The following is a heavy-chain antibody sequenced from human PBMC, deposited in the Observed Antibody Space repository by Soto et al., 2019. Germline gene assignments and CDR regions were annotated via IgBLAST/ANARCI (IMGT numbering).Heavy chain of an antibody. CDR3: ARDKYDFWSGHHNWFDP. J-gene: IGHJ5*02. D-gene: IGHD3-3*01. CDR2: ISSSSSYI. V-gene: IGHV3-21*01. CDR1: GFTFSSYS. Sequence: NPGGSLRLSCAASGFTFSSYSMNWVRQAPGKGLEWVSSISSSSSYIYYADSVKGRFTISRDNAKNSLYLQMNSLRAEDTAVYYCARDKYDFWSGHHNWFDPWGQGTLVTVSS.